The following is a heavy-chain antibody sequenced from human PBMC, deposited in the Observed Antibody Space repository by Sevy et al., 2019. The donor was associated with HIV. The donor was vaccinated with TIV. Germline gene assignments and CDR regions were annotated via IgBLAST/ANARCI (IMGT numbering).Heavy chain of an antibody. D-gene: IGHD3-9*01. J-gene: IGHJ5*02. CDR2: IYPGDSDT. Sequence: GESLKISCKGSGYSFTSYWIGWVRQMTGKGLEWMGIIYPGDSDTSYSPSFQVQVTISADKSISTAYLQLSSLKASDTAMYYCAIKYYDILTGYYRFDPWGQGTLVTVSS. CDR1: GYSFTSYW. V-gene: IGHV5-51*01. CDR3: AIKYYDILTGYYRFDP.